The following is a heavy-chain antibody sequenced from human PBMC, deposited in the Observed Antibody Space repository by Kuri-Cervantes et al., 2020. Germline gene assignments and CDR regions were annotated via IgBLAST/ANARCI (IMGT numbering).Heavy chain of an antibody. CDR1: GGSISSSSYY. Sequence: SETLSLTCTVSGGSISSSSYYWGWIRQPPGKGLEWIGYIYYSGSTNYNPSLKSRVTISVDTSKNQFSLKLSSVTAADTAVYYCARGGWLLPQRRGHYMDVWGKGTTVTVSS. CDR2: IYYSGST. V-gene: IGHV4-61*05. CDR3: ARGGWLLPQRRGHYMDV. D-gene: IGHD3-22*01. J-gene: IGHJ6*03.